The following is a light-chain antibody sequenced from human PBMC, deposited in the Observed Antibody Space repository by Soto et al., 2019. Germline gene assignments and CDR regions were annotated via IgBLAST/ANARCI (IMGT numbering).Light chain of an antibody. J-gene: IGLJ2*01. CDR1: SSDVGAYNF. CDR3: SSYAGSSTLVV. CDR2: DVS. V-gene: IGLV2-14*01. Sequence: QSALTQPASVSGSPGQSITISCTGTSSDVGAYNFVSWYQQHPGKAPKLMIYDVSNRPSGVSNRFSGSKSVNTASLTISGLQAEDEADYYWSSYAGSSTLVVFGGGTQVTVL.